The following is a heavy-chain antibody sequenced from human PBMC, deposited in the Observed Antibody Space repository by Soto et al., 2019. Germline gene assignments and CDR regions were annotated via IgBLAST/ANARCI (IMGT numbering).Heavy chain of an antibody. CDR1: GFTFSSYG. CDR3: AREALPYYDFWSGYFSESAPGRDY. Sequence: QVQLVESGGGVVQPGRSLRLSCAASGFTFSSYGMYWVRQAPGKGLEWVAVIWYDGSNKYYADSVKGRFTISRDNSKNTLYLQMNSLRAEDTAVYYCAREALPYYDFWSGYFSESAPGRDYWGQGTLVTVSS. V-gene: IGHV3-33*01. D-gene: IGHD3-3*01. CDR2: IWYDGSNK. J-gene: IGHJ4*02.